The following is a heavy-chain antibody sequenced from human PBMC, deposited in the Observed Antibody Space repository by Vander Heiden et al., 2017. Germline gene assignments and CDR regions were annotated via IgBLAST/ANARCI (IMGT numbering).Heavy chain of an antibody. CDR1: GSTFSNYN. J-gene: IGHJ4*02. CDR3: SRSLNTGTGDF. Sequence: EVQVVESGGGLAKPGVSPRLTCTGHGSTFSNYNINRLSQATGRVLECISSIIGIRITRYAADSMKDRFTVSRDNAKTPVYLQMDSLRAEDTALYYCSRSLNTGTGDFWGQGTPVTVSA. CDR2: IIGIRITR. V-gene: IGHV3-21*02. D-gene: IGHD4-17*01.